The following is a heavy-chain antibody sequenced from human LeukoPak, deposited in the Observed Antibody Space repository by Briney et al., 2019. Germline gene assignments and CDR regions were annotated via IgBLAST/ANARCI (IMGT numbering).Heavy chain of an antibody. J-gene: IGHJ4*02. CDR2: IIPILGIA. CDR1: GGTFSSYA. CDR3: AMTGFAGYFDY. Sequence: SVKVSCKASGGTFSSYAISWVRQAPGQGLEWMGRIIPILGIANYAQKFQGRVMITADKSTSTAYMELSSLRSEDTAVYYCAMTGFAGYFDYWGQGTLVTVSS. D-gene: IGHD3-10*01. V-gene: IGHV1-69*04.